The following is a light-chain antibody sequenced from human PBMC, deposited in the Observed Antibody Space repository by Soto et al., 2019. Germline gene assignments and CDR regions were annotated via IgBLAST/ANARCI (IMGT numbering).Light chain of an antibody. J-gene: IGKJ1*01. CDR1: QSVSSSY. CDR3: QHYGSSCT. V-gene: IGKV3-20*01. CDR2: GAS. Sequence: EIVLTQSPGTLSLSPGERATLSCRASQSVSSSYLAWYQQKPGQAPRLLIYGASSRATGIPDSFSGSGSETYFTLTISRLEPDDLAVYYSQHYGSSCTFGQGGKGDIK.